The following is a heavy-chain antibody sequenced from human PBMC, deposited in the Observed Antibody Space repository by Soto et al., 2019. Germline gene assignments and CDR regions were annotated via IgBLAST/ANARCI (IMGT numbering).Heavy chain of an antibody. D-gene: IGHD5-18*01. J-gene: IGHJ4*02. CDR2: IFSNDEK. CDR1: GFSLSNARMG. Sequence: QVTLKESGPVLVKPTETLTLTCTVSGFSLSNARMGVSWIRQPPGKALEWLAHIFSNDEKSYSTSLKSRLTISKDTSKSQVVLTMTNMDPVDTATYYCARINRLKGIQLWLGYSSDPNFDYWGQGTLVTVSS. CDR3: ARINRLKGIQLWLGYSSDPNFDY. V-gene: IGHV2-26*01.